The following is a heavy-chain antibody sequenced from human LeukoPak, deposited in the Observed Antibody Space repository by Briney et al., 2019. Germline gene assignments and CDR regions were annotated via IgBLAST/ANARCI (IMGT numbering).Heavy chain of an antibody. Sequence: PSETLSLTCTVSGGSISSYYWSWIRQPPGKALEWIGYIYYIGRTNYNPSLKSRVTISVDTSKNQFSLNLKSVTAADTAVYFCARHAVYAGSGWAFDYWGQGTLVTVFS. D-gene: IGHD6-19*01. CDR1: GGSISSYY. V-gene: IGHV4-59*08. J-gene: IGHJ4*02. CDR2: IYYIGRT. CDR3: ARHAVYAGSGWAFDY.